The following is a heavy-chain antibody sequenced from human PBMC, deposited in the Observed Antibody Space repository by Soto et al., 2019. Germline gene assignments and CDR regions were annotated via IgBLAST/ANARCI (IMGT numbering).Heavy chain of an antibody. CDR3: AREGTIFGVVIMKNYYYYGMDV. CDR2: ISSSSSTI. Sequence: GGSLRLSCAASGFTFSSYSMNWVRQAPGKGLEWVSYISSSSSTIYYADSVKGRFTISRDNAKNSLYLQMNSLRDEDTAVYYCAREGTIFGVVIMKNYYYYGMDVWGQGTTVTVSS. CDR1: GFTFSSYS. V-gene: IGHV3-48*02. J-gene: IGHJ6*02. D-gene: IGHD3-3*01.